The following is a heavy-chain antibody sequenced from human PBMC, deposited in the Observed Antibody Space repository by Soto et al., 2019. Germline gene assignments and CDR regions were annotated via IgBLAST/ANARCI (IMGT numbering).Heavy chain of an antibody. Sequence: ASVKVSCKASGYTFTSYAMHWVRQAPGQRLEWMGWINAGNGTTNYSQKFQGRVTITRDESASTAYMELSSLRSEDTAVYYCARGSLLKSGFHYYYYGMDVWGQGTTVTVSS. CDR2: INAGNGTT. D-gene: IGHD5-12*01. J-gene: IGHJ6*02. V-gene: IGHV1-3*01. CDR1: GYTFTSYA. CDR3: ARGSLLKSGFHYYYYGMDV.